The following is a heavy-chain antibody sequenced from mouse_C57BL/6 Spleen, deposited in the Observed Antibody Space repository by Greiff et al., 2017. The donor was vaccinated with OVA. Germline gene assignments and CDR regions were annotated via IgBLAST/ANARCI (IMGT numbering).Heavy chain of an antibody. CDR2: INPNNGGT. Sequence: EVQLQQPGPELVKPGASVKISCKASGYTFTDYYMNWVKQSHGKSLEWIGDINPNNGGTSYNQKFKGKATLTVDKSSSTAYMELRSLTSEDSAVYYCARPHNWDEGSFDYWGQGTTLTVSS. CDR3: ARPHNWDEGSFDY. CDR1: GYTFTDYY. D-gene: IGHD4-1*02. V-gene: IGHV1-26*01. J-gene: IGHJ2*01.